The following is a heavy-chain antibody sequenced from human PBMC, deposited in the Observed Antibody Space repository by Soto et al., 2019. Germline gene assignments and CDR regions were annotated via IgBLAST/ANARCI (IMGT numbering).Heavy chain of an antibody. CDR3: ARDPHYYDSTFNFDY. Sequence: ASVKVSCKASGYTFTSYAMHWVRQAPGQRLEWMGWINAGNGNTKYSQKFQGRVTITADESTSTAYMELSSPRSEDTAVYYCARDPHYYDSTFNFDYWGQGTLVTVSS. J-gene: IGHJ4*02. CDR1: GYTFTSYA. D-gene: IGHD3-22*01. CDR2: INAGNGNT. V-gene: IGHV1-3*01.